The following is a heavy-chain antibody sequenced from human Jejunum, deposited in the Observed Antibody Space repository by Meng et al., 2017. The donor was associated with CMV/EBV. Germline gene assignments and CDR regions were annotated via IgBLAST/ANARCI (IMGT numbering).Heavy chain of an antibody. CDR3: AHRPSGYGGDFWFH. J-gene: IGHJ1*01. V-gene: IGHV2-5*02. CDR2: IYWDDDT. CDR1: GFPVTTSGVA. Sequence: QITWKGLCPTRVKPTQAPTLTCTFSGFPVTTSGVAVGWIRQPPGKALEWLALIYWDDDTRYSPSLKSRLTITKDSSKSQVVLTMTNMGPVDTATYYCAHRPSGYGGDFWFHWGQGTLVTVSS. D-gene: IGHD2-21*01.